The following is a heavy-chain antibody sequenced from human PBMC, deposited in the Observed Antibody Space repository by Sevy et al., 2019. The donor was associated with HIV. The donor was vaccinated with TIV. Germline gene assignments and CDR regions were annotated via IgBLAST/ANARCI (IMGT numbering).Heavy chain of an antibody. V-gene: IGHV1-24*01. CDR1: GYTLSEFS. Sequence: ASVKVSCKVSGYTLSEFSMHWVRQAPGKGLEWMGGFDPEDGETIYAQKFQGRASMTEDTSTDTAYMGLGSLISEDTAVYYCATPPTPRGGSFDYWGQGTLVTVSS. CDR3: ATPPTPRGGSFDY. J-gene: IGHJ4*02. D-gene: IGHD6-25*01. CDR2: FDPEDGET.